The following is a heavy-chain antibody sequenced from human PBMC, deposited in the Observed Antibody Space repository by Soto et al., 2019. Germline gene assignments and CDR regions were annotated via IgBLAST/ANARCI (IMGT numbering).Heavy chain of an antibody. J-gene: IGHJ6*02. CDR1: GFTFSSFA. Sequence: GGSLRLSCAAFGFTFSSFAMSWVRQAPGKGLEWVSAISGSGGSTYYADSVKGRFTISRDNSKNTLYLQMNSLRAEDTAVYYCANGVSNYDFWSGYFSPPALNPYYYYGMDVWGQATTVTVSS. CDR2: ISGSGGST. D-gene: IGHD3-3*01. CDR3: ANGVSNYDFWSGYFSPPALNPYYYYGMDV. V-gene: IGHV3-23*01.